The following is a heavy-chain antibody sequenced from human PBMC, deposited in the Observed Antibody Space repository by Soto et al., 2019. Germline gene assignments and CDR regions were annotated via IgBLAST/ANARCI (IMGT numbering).Heavy chain of an antibody. V-gene: IGHV1-69*01. CDR2: IIPLFPKR. CDR1: RGTFGNYG. CDR3: ARDPHSSGWQSMYYYGLDV. Sequence: QVQLVQSGAEVRKPGSSVKVSCKVSRGTFGNYGYSWVRQAPGQGLEWMGGIIPLFPKRDYAQKFQGRLTIIADESTSTTFLELSSLRSEDTAVYYCARDPHSSGWQSMYYYGLDVWGQGTTVTVS. J-gene: IGHJ6*02. D-gene: IGHD6-19*01.